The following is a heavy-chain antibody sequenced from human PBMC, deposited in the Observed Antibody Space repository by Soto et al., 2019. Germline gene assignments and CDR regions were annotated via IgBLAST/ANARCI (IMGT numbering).Heavy chain of an antibody. V-gene: IGHV3-33*01. CDR2: IWTDGTNE. Sequence: QVQLVASGGGVVQPGGSLRLSCAASGFTFSNYGLDWVRQAPGQGLEWVAVIWTDGTNEYYADSVKGRFTISRDNSKNTLYLQMNRLRAEDTAVYYCAGDHSGGSSISEDRYFDLWGRGNLVTVSS. J-gene: IGHJ2*01. CDR3: AGDHSGGSSISEDRYFDL. CDR1: GFTFSNYG. D-gene: IGHD3-16*01.